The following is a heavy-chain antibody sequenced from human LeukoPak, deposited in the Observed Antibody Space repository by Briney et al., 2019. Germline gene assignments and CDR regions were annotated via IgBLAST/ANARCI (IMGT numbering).Heavy chain of an antibody. V-gene: IGHV1-24*01. CDR3: ATTEPRYSGSSSAFDI. D-gene: IGHD1-26*01. CDR1: GYTLTELS. CDR2: SDPEDGET. Sequence: ASVKVSCKVSGYTLTELSMHWVRQAPGKGLEWMGGSDPEDGETIYAQKFQGRVTMTEDTSTDTAYMELSSLRAEDTAVYYCATTEPRYSGSSSAFDIWGQGTMVTVSS. J-gene: IGHJ3*02.